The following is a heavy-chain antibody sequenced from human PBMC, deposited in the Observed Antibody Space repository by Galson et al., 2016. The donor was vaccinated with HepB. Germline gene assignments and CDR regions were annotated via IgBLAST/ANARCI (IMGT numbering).Heavy chain of an antibody. CDR3: TRWREWLVNHYFAY. CDR1: GYNFANYW. D-gene: IGHD6-19*01. CDR2: IYPDDSDT. Sequence: QSGAEVKKPGESLKISCKASGYNFANYWIGWVRQMPGKGLEWMGIIYPDDSDTRYSPSFQGQVTISVDKSISTAYLQWSSLEASDTAMYYCTRWREWLVNHYFAYWGQGTLVTVSS. J-gene: IGHJ4*02. V-gene: IGHV5-51*01.